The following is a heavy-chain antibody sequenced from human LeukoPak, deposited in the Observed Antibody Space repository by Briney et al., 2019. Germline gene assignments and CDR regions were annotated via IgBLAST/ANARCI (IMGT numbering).Heavy chain of an antibody. CDR2: ISSGSSAI. J-gene: IGHJ4*02. V-gene: IGHV3-21*01. D-gene: IGHD4-17*01. CDR3: ARGHTAVTRHFDF. CDR1: GFAFTTYS. Sequence: GGSLRLSCEASGFAFTTYSMTWVRQAPGKGLEGVAIISSGSSAIFSADALKGRFTLSRDDAKNLLYLDLNSLRAEDTAVYYCARGHTAVTRHFDFWGQGTLVTVSS.